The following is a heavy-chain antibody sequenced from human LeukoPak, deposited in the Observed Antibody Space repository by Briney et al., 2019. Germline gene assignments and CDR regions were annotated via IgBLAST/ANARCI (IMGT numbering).Heavy chain of an antibody. Sequence: ASVKVSCKASGYTFTSYDINWVRQATGQGLEWMGWMNPNSGNTGYAQKFQGRVTITRNTSISTAYMELSSLRSEDTAVYYCARDVGAVAGYNFDYWGQGTLVAVSS. J-gene: IGHJ4*02. CDR2: MNPNSGNT. D-gene: IGHD6-19*01. V-gene: IGHV1-8*03. CDR3: ARDVGAVAGYNFDY. CDR1: GYTFTSYD.